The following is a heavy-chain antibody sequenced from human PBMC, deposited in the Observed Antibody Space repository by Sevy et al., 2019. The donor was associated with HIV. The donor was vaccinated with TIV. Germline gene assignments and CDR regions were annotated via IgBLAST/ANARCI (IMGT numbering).Heavy chain of an antibody. D-gene: IGHD6-19*01. Sequence: SETLSLTCAVYGGSFSGYYWSWIRQPPGKGLEWIGEISHSGSTNYNPSLKSRVTISVDTSKNQFSLKLGSVTAADTAVYYCARGDEAVAGGRLHYFDYWGQGTLVTVSS. J-gene: IGHJ4*02. V-gene: IGHV4-34*01. CDR1: GGSFSGYY. CDR3: ARGDEAVAGGRLHYFDY. CDR2: ISHSGST.